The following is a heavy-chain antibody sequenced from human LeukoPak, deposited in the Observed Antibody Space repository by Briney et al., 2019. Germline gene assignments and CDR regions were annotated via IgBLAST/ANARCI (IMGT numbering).Heavy chain of an antibody. CDR3: TSSSWSSEYFHY. D-gene: IGHD6-13*01. CDR2: FYSGGST. V-gene: IGHV3-66*01. CDR1: GFTVSDNY. J-gene: IGHJ1*01. Sequence: GGSLRLPCAASGFTVSDNYMSWVRQAPGKGLEWVSVFYSGGSTRYADSVKGRFTISRDNSKNTLYLPLNSLRSEDTAVYFCTSSSWSSEYFHYWGQGTLVTVSS.